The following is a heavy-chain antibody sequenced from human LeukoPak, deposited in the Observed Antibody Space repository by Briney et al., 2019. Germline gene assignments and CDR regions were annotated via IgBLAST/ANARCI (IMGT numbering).Heavy chain of an antibody. J-gene: IGHJ4*02. V-gene: IGHV3-74*01. CDR2: IKSDGSAT. CDR3: AMDINGDLFHV. CDR1: EFSFSSYW. D-gene: IGHD2-2*03. Sequence: PGGSLRLSCAGSEFSFSSYWMHWVRQPPEKGLEWVFSIKSDGSATAYADSVKGRFSMSTDSAKYTASLHMNSLRAEDTAMYYCAMDINGDLFHVWGQGTPVTVSS.